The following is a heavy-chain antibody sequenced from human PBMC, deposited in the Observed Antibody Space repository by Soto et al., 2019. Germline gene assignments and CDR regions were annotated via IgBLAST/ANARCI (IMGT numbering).Heavy chain of an antibody. V-gene: IGHV4-39*01. CDR1: GGSISSSSYY. CDR3: ARHRELTMVRAATYYFDY. D-gene: IGHD3-10*01. Sequence: QLQLQESGPGLVKPSETLSLTCTVSGGSISSSSYYWGWIRQPPGKGLEGIGSIYYSGSTYYNPSLKSRVTISVDTSKNQFSLKLSSVTAADTAVYYCARHRELTMVRAATYYFDYWGQGTLVTVSS. CDR2: IYYSGST. J-gene: IGHJ4*02.